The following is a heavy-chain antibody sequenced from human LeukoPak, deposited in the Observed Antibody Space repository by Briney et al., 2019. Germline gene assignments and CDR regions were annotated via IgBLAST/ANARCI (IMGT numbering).Heavy chain of an antibody. Sequence: GGSLRLSCTTSGFTFSSYWMSWVRQAPGKGLEWVANIKQDGGEKYYVDSVKGRFTISRDNAKNSLYLQMNSLRAEDTAVYYCARDYHDDTASLFDYWGQGTLVTVSS. D-gene: IGHD5-18*01. CDR3: ARDYHDDTASLFDY. J-gene: IGHJ4*02. CDR1: GFTFSSYW. V-gene: IGHV3-7*01. CDR2: IKQDGGEK.